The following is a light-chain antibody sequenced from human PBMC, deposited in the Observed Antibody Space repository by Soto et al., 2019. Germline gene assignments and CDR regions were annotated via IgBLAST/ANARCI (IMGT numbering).Light chain of an antibody. CDR1: QSISSW. CDR2: KAS. V-gene: IGKV1-5*03. Sequence: DIQMTQSPSTLSASVGDRVTITCRASQSISSWLAWYQQKPGKAPKLLIYKASSLESGVPSRFSGGGSGTEFTLTISSLQPDDFATYYCQQYNSYPYTFGQVTKLEIK. J-gene: IGKJ2*01. CDR3: QQYNSYPYT.